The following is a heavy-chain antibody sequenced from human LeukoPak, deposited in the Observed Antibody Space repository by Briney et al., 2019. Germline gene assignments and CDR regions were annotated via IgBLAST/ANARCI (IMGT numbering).Heavy chain of an antibody. V-gene: IGHV3-7*01. CDR3: ARENYVWGSYRYTWEVFEYYFDY. CDR2: IKQDGSEK. J-gene: IGHJ4*02. CDR1: GFTFSSYW. Sequence: PGGSLRLFCAASGFTFSSYWMSWVRQAPGKGLEWVANIKQDGSEKYYVDSVKGRFTISRDNAKNSLYLQMNSLRAEDTAVYYCARENYVWGSYRYTWEVFEYYFDYWDQGTLVTVSS. D-gene: IGHD3-16*02.